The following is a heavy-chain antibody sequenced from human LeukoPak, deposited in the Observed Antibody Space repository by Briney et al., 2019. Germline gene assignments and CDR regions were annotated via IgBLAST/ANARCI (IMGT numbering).Heavy chain of an antibody. CDR3: ARVGRYCSGGSCRRSLDY. D-gene: IGHD2-15*01. CDR1: GGSISSSNW. CDR2: IYHSGST. J-gene: IGHJ4*02. V-gene: IGHV4-4*02. Sequence: SGTLSLTCAVSGGSISSSNWWSWVRQPPGKGLEWIGEIYHSGSTNYNPSIKSRVTISVDKSKNQFSLKLSSVTAADTAVYYCARVGRYCSGGSCRRSLDYWGQGTLVTVSS.